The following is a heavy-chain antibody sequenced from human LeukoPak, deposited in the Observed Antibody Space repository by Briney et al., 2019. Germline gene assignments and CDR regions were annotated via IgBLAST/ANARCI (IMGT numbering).Heavy chain of an antibody. V-gene: IGHV4-4*07. J-gene: IGHJ4*02. D-gene: IGHD1-26*01. Sequence: PSETLSLTCDVSGGSVRSYWWGWVRQPAGKGLEWLGRFYSTGSTRFNPSLKSRLTLSIDTSTNQFSLKLTSVTAADTAVYFCARQGYTVSYYFLDYWSQGTLVTVSS. CDR3: ARQGYTVSYYFLDY. CDR2: FYSTGST. CDR1: GGSVRSYW.